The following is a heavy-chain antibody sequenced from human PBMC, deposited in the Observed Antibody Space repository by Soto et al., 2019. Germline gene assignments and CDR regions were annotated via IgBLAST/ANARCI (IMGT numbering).Heavy chain of an antibody. CDR3: AREWQAVAGHYYFDY. CDR1: GFTFSSYG. CDR2: IWYDGSNK. V-gene: IGHV3-33*01. J-gene: IGHJ4*02. D-gene: IGHD6-19*01. Sequence: GGSLRLSCAASGFTFSSYGMHWVRQAPGKGLEWVAVIWYDGSNKYYADSVKGRFTISRDNSKNTLYLQMNSLRAEDTAVYYCAREWQAVAGHYYFDYWGQGTLVTVSS.